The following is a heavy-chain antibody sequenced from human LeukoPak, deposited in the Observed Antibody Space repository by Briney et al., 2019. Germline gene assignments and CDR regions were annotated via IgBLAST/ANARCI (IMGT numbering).Heavy chain of an antibody. V-gene: IGHV1-2*04. D-gene: IGHD6-19*01. CDR3: ARDRPNYSSGWSSDAFDI. CDR2: INPNSGGT. J-gene: IGHJ3*02. Sequence: ASVKVSCKTSGYTFTNFGLTWVRQAPGQGLEWMGWINPNSGGTNYAQKFQGWVTMTRDTSISTAYMELSRLRSDDTAVYYCARDRPNYSSGWSSDAFDIWGQGTMVTVSS. CDR1: GYTFTNFG.